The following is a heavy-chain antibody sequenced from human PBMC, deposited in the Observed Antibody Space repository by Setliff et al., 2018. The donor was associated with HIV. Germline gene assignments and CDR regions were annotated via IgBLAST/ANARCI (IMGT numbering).Heavy chain of an antibody. CDR3: ARDLGIAVAGTVGAFDI. V-gene: IGHV1-69*13. CDR2: IIPIFGTA. J-gene: IGHJ3*02. D-gene: IGHD6-19*01. Sequence: ASVKVSCKASGYTFTSYGISWVRQAPGQGLEWMGGIIPIFGTANYAQKFQGRVTITADESTSTAYMELSSLRSEDTAVYYCARDLGIAVAGTVGAFDIWGQGTMVTVSS. CDR1: GYTFTSYG.